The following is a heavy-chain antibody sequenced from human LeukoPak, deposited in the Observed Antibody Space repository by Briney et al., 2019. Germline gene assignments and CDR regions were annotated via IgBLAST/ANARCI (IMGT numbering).Heavy chain of an antibody. J-gene: IGHJ5*02. CDR1: GGTFISYA. CDR2: IIPIFGTA. CDR3: ARALGEWLQLTENWFDP. D-gene: IGHD5-24*01. Sequence: ASVTVSCKASGGTFISYAISWVRQAPGQGREWMGGIIPIFGTANYAQKFQGRVTITTDESTSTAYMELSSLRSEDTAVYYCARALGEWLQLTENWFDPWGQGTLVTVSS. V-gene: IGHV1-69*05.